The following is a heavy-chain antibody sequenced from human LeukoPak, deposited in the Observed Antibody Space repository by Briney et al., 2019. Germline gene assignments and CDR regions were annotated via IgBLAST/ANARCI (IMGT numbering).Heavy chain of an antibody. V-gene: IGHV3-30*18. D-gene: IGHD5-18*01. CDR1: GFTFSSYG. CDR3: AKDQDTAMKTHNFDY. J-gene: IGHJ4*02. CDR2: ISYDGSNK. Sequence: PGGSLRLSCAASGFTFSSYGMHWVRQAPGKGLEWVAVISYDGSNKYYADSVKGRFTISRDNSKNTLYLQMNSLRAEDTAVYYCAKDQDTAMKTHNFDYWGQGTLVTVSS.